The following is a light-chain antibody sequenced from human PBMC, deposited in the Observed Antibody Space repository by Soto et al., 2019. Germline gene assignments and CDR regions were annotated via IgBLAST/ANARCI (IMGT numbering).Light chain of an antibody. CDR1: QTVERW. V-gene: IGKV1-5*01. CDR3: QQYKDHVWT. J-gene: IGKJ1*01. Sequence: DIQMTQSPSTLPASVGDRVTISCRASQTVERWLAWYQQKPWKAPKLLISDVSTLERGVPSRFSGSGSATEVNLASSGLQSDDFATYYCQQYKDHVWTFGQGAKV. CDR2: DVS.